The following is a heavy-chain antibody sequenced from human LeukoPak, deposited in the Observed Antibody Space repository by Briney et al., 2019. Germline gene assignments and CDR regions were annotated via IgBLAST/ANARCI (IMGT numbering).Heavy chain of an antibody. V-gene: IGHV5-51*01. D-gene: IGHD2-21*01. CDR3: ARPIVVGRPDAFDI. J-gene: IGHJ3*02. Sequence: GESLKISCKGSGYTFTTYWIGWVRQMPGKGQEWVAIIYPGDSDTRYSPSFQGQVTISADKSISTAYLQWSSLKASDTAMYYCARPIVVGRPDAFDIWGQGTMVTVSS. CDR1: GYTFTTYW. CDR2: IYPGDSDT.